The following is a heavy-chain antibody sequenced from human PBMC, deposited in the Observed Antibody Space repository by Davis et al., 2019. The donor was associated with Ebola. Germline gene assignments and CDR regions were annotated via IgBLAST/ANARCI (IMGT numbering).Heavy chain of an antibody. CDR1: GYTFTGYY. V-gene: IGHV1-2*04. J-gene: IGHJ4*02. Sequence: AASVKVSCKASGYTFTGYYMHWVRQAPGQGLEWMGWINPNSGGTNYAQKFQGWVTMTRDTSISTAYMELSRLRSDDTAVYYCARITLVGYYLDYWGQGTLVTVSS. CDR3: ARITLVGYYLDY. CDR2: INPNSGGT. D-gene: IGHD4-23*01.